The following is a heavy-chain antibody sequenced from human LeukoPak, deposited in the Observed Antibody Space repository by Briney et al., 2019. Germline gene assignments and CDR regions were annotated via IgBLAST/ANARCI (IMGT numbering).Heavy chain of an antibody. D-gene: IGHD1-1*01. V-gene: IGHV3-7*01. J-gene: IGHJ4*02. CDR2: IKQDGSEK. CDR1: GFTFSSYW. Sequence: PGGSLRLSCAASGFTFSSYWMSWVRQAPGKGLEWVANIKQDGSEKYYVDSVKGRFTISRDNAKNSLYLQMNSLRAEDTAAYYCASVKFSVGIRAFDYWGQGTLVTVSS. CDR3: ASVKFSVGIRAFDY.